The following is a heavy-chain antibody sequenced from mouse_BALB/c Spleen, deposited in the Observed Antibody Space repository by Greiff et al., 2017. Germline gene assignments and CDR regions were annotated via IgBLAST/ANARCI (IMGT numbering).Heavy chain of an antibody. D-gene: IGHD2-2*01. Sequence: EVKVEESGGGLVKPGGSLKLSCAASGFTFSDYYMYWVRQTPEKRLEWVATISDGGSYTYYPDSVKGRFTISRDNAKNNLYLQMSSLKSEDTAMYYCARRWLRDYYAMDYWGQGTSVTVSS. CDR1: GFTFSDYY. CDR2: ISDGGSYT. CDR3: ARRWLRDYYAMDY. J-gene: IGHJ4*01. V-gene: IGHV5-4*02.